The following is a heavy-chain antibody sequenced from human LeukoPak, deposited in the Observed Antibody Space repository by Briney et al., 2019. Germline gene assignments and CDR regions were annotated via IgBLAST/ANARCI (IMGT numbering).Heavy chain of an antibody. Sequence: SLRLSCAASGFTVSSNYMGWVRQAPDTGLEWVSVIYIGGTTYYAVHVTGRFTISRDISKNTVLLQMNSLRAEDTAVYYCARNFGTSYNSWGQGILVTVSS. CDR3: ARNFGTSYNS. V-gene: IGHV3-53*01. CDR2: IYIGGTT. J-gene: IGHJ4*02. CDR1: GFTVSSNY. D-gene: IGHD2-2*01.